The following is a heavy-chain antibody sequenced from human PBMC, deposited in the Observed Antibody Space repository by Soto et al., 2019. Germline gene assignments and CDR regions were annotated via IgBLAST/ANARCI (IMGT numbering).Heavy chain of an antibody. CDR2: IYHSGST. D-gene: IGHD3-9*01. J-gene: IGHJ4*02. Sequence: QLQLQESGSGLVKPSQTLSLTCAVSGGSISSGGYSWSWIRQPPGKGLEWIGYIYHSGSTYYNPSLKSRVTISVDRSKNQFSLKLSSVTAADTAVYYCARCRGPTGYYISYYFDYWGQGTLVTVSS. V-gene: IGHV4-30-2*01. CDR3: ARCRGPTGYYISYYFDY. CDR1: GGSISSGGYS.